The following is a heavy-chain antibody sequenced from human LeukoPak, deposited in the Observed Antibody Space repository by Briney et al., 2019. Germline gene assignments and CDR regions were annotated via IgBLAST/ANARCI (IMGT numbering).Heavy chain of an antibody. V-gene: IGHV4-4*02. Sequence: SETLSLTCAVSGGSISSSNWWSWVRQPPGKGLEWIGDSYHSGGTNYNPSLKSRVTISIDKSKNQFSLRLSSVTAADTAVYYCARVLVEDYGGNVRVFDYWGQGTLVTVSS. CDR1: GGSISSSNW. D-gene: IGHD4-23*01. CDR2: SYHSGGT. J-gene: IGHJ4*02. CDR3: ARVLVEDYGGNVRVFDY.